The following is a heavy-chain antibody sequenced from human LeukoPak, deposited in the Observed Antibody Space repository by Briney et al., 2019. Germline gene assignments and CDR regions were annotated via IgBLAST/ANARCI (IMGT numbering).Heavy chain of an antibody. V-gene: IGHV3-72*01. Sequence: GGSPRLSCAASGFTFSAYYMHCVRQSPGKGLEWVGRIRNKVNSHTTEYSASVKGRFTISRDDSTNSVYLQMNSLKTEDTAVYYCVAMLRGVGYWGQGTLVTVSS. CDR3: VAMLRGVGY. J-gene: IGHJ4*02. D-gene: IGHD3-10*01. CDR2: IRNKVNSHTT. CDR1: GFTFSAYY.